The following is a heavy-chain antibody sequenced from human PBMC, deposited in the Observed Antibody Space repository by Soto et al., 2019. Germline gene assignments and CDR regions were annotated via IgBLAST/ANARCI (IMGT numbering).Heavy chain of an antibody. J-gene: IGHJ5*02. CDR2: INHSGST. CDR1: GESFSGYY. CDR3: ARCPFRRDLWFGRNWFDP. D-gene: IGHD3-10*01. Sequence: SETLSLTCAVYGESFSGYYWSWIRQPPGKGLEWIGEINHSGSTNYNPSLQSRVTIAVHTPKNQFSLKLSSVTAADTAVYYCARCPFRRDLWFGRNWFDPWGQGTLVTVSS. V-gene: IGHV4-34*01.